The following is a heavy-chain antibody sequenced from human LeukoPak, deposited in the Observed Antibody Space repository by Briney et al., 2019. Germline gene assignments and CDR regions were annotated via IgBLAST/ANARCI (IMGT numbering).Heavy chain of an antibody. D-gene: IGHD3-22*01. V-gene: IGHV4-31*03. J-gene: IGHJ4*02. CDR2: IYYSGST. Sequence: SETLSLTCTVSGGSINSGGYYWSWIRQHPGKGLEWIGYIYYSGSTYYNPSLKSRVTISVDTSKNQFSLKLSSVTAADTAVYYCARGDDSSGYYYSDFFDYWGQGTLVTVSS. CDR1: GGSINSGGYY. CDR3: ARGDDSSGYYYSDFFDY.